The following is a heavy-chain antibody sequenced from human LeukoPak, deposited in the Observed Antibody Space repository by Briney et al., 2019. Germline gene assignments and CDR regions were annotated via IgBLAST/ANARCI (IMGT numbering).Heavy chain of an antibody. CDR2: IKQDGSEK. CDR1: GFTFSSYW. V-gene: IGHV3-7*01. Sequence: GGSLRLSCAASGFTFSSYWMSWVRQAPGKGLEWVANIKQDGSEKYYVDSVKGRFTISRDNAKNSLYLQMNSPRVEDTAVYYCARGPAISSVYWFDPWGQGTLVTVSS. J-gene: IGHJ5*02. CDR3: ARGPAISSVYWFDP. D-gene: IGHD6-19*01.